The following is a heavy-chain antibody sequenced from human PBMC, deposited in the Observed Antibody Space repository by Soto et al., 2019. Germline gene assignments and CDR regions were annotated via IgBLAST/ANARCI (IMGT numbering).Heavy chain of an antibody. V-gene: IGHV4-39*01. CDR2: IYYSGST. CDR1: GGSISSSSYY. CDR3: ARLTGKKVTTGWFDP. J-gene: IGHJ5*02. Sequence: SSETLSLTCTVSGGSISSSSYYWGWIRQPPGKGLEWIGSIYYSGSTYYNPSLKSRVTISVDTSKNQFSLKLSSVTAADTAVYYCARLTGKKVTTGWFDPWGQGTLVTVSS. D-gene: IGHD4-17*01.